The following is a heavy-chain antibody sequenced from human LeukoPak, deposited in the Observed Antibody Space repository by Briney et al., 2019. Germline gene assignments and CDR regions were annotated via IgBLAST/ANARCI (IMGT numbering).Heavy chain of an antibody. CDR3: ARAQQIALIRGVWSYAVDV. Sequence: GGSLRLSCAASGFTFNSYAMHWVRQAPGKGLEWVALIWYDGSNKYYADSVKGRFTISRDNAKYSLYLQMNSLRDEDTAVYYCARAQQIALIRGVWSYAVDVWGQGTTVTVSS. CDR1: GFTFNSYA. CDR2: IWYDGSNK. V-gene: IGHV3-33*01. J-gene: IGHJ6*02. D-gene: IGHD3-10*01.